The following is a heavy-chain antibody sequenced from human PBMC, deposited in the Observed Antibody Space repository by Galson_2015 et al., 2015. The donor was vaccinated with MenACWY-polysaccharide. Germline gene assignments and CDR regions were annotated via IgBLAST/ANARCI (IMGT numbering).Heavy chain of an antibody. D-gene: IGHD6-13*01. CDR3: TRVQGWYSNDWHHPYYFDY. CDR1: GVTFSSYW. CDR2: ISSDGRST. V-gene: IGHV3-74*01. Sequence: SLRLSCAASGVTFSSYWMHWVRQVPGKGLVWVSRISSDGRSTSYADSVKGRFTISRDNAKNTLHLQMNSLRVEDTAVYYCTRVQGWYSNDWHHPYYFDYWGQGTLVTVSS. J-gene: IGHJ4*02.